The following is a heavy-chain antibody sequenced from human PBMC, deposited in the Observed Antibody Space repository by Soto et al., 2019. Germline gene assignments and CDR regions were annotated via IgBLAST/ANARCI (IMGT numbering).Heavy chain of an antibody. Sequence: QVQLVESGGGVVQPGRSLRLSCAASGFTFSTYAMHWVRQAPGKGLEWVAVLSYDGSNKYYADSVKGRFTISRDNSKNTLYLQMNSLRVEDTAVYYCARVVPAAMYYYYGMDVWGQGTTVTVSS. J-gene: IGHJ6*02. V-gene: IGHV3-30*03. CDR2: LSYDGSNK. CDR3: ARVVPAAMYYYYGMDV. D-gene: IGHD2-2*01. CDR1: GFTFSTYA.